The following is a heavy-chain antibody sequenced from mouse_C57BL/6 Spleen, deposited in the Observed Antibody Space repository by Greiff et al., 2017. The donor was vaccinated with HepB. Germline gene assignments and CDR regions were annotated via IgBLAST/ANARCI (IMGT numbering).Heavy chain of an antibody. CDR2: IYPSNGGT. Sequence: QVQLQQPGTELVKPGASVKLFCKASGYTFTSYWMHWVKQRPGQGLEWIGNIYPSNGGTNYNEKFKSKATLTVDKSSSTAYMQLSSLTSEDSAVYYCARRGYGNYYAMDYWGQGTSVTVSS. V-gene: IGHV1-53*01. CDR1: GYTFTSYW. D-gene: IGHD2-1*01. J-gene: IGHJ4*01. CDR3: ARRGYGNYYAMDY.